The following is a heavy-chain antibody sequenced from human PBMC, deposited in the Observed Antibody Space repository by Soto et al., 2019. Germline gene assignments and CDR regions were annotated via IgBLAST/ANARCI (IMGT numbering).Heavy chain of an antibody. CDR1: GGTFSSYA. Sequence: QVQLVQSGAAVKKPGSSVKVSCKASGGTFSSYAISWVRQAPGQGLEWKGGIIPIFDTADYAQKFQGRVTITAAESTNAAFMELSSLRSEETAVYYCAGHSSGVPGYYYGMDVWGQGTTVTVS. J-gene: IGHJ6*02. CDR3: AGHSSGVPGYYYGMDV. V-gene: IGHV1-69*12. CDR2: IIPIFDTA. D-gene: IGHD3-22*01.